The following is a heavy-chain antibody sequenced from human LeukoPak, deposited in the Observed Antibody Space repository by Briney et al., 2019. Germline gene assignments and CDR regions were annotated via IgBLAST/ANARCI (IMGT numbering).Heavy chain of an antibody. CDR2: INHSGST. CDR1: GGSFSGYY. J-gene: IGHJ3*02. CDR3: ARSFRQLLIDAFDI. V-gene: IGHV4-34*01. Sequence: SETLSLTCAVYGGSFSGYYWSWIRQPPGKGLEWIGEINHSGSTNYNPSLKSRVTISVDTSKNQFSLKLSSVTAADTAVYYCARSFRQLLIDAFDIWGQGTMVTVSS. D-gene: IGHD5-24*01.